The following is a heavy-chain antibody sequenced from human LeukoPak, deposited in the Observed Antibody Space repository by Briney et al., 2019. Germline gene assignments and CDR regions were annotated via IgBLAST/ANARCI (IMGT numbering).Heavy chain of an antibody. CDR2: IKSKTDGEKT. V-gene: IGHV3-15*01. CDR1: GFIFSNAR. D-gene: IGHD2-15*01. CDR3: TTRGYCSGGSCSDY. J-gene: IGHJ4*02. Sequence: GGSLRLSCAASGFIFSNARMSWVRQAPGKGLEWVGRIKSKTDGEKTDYAAPVKGRFTISRDDSKNTLYLQMNSPKTEDTAVYYCTTRGYCSGGSCSDYWGQGTLVTVSS.